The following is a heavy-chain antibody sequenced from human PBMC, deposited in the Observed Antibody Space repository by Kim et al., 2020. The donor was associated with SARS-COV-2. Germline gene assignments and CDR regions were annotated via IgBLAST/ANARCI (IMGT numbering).Heavy chain of an antibody. Sequence: NYAQKFQGRVTITADESTSTAYMELSRLRSEGTAVYYCAGEPLRGGGDYWGQGTLVTVSS. V-gene: IGHV1-69*01. J-gene: IGHJ4*02. CDR3: AGEPLRGGGDY. D-gene: IGHD3-16*01.